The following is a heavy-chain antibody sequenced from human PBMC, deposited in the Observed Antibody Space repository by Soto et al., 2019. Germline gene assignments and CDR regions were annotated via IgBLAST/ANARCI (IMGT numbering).Heavy chain of an antibody. V-gene: IGHV4-4*07. CDR3: ARGRNYYYYGMDV. J-gene: IGHJ6*02. CDR2: IYSSGSS. CDR1: GGSVSGYY. Sequence: PSETLSLTCTVSGGSVSGYYWSWIRQPAGKGLEWIGRIYSSGSSNYNPSLNSRLTMSADTSKNQFSLKLSSLTVADTAVYYCARGRNYYYYGMDVWGQGTTVTVSS.